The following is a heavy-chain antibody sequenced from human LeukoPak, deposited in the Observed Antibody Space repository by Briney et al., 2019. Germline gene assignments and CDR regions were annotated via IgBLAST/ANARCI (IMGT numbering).Heavy chain of an antibody. D-gene: IGHD3-16*01. CDR1: GGTFSSSA. V-gene: IGHV1-69*13. Sequence: ASVKVSCKAPGGTFSSSAFSWVRQAPGQGLEWMGGIIPIFGTANYAQRFHGRVTITSDESTSTAYMELSSLRSEDTAVYYCARDDYPRGAFDIWGQGTMVTVSS. CDR2: IIPIFGTA. J-gene: IGHJ3*02. CDR3: ARDDYPRGAFDI.